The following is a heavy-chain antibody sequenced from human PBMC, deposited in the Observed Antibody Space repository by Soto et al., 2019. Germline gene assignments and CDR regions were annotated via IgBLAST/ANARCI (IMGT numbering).Heavy chain of an antibody. CDR2: INPNSGGT. J-gene: IGHJ6*02. Sequence: VASVKVSCKASGYTFTGYYMHWVRQAPGQGLEWMGWINPNSGGTNYAQKFQGWVTMTRDTSISTAYMELSRLRSDDTAVYYCARGLGITIFGVVTTPYYYYGMDVWGQGTTVTVSS. D-gene: IGHD3-3*01. CDR3: ARGLGITIFGVVTTPYYYYGMDV. CDR1: GYTFTGYY. V-gene: IGHV1-2*04.